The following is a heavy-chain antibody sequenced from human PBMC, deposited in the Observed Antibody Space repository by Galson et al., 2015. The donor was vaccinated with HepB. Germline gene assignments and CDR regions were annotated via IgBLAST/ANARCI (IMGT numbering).Heavy chain of an antibody. CDR1: GFTFSSYS. Sequence: SLRLSCAASGFTFSSYSMNWVRQAPGKGLEWISYISSSSSTIYYADSVKGRFTISRDNAKNSLYLQMNSLRDEDTAVYYCARDDSWAVNPVVFDPWGQGTLVTVSS. CDR3: ARDDSWAVNPVVFDP. V-gene: IGHV3-48*02. D-gene: IGHD3-22*01. CDR2: ISSSSSTI. J-gene: IGHJ5*02.